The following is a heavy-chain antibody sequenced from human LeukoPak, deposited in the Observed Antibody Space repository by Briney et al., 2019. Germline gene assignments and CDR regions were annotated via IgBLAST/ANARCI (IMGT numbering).Heavy chain of an antibody. CDR1: GYTFTSYD. CDR2: MNPNSGAT. Sequence: ASVKVSCTASGYTFTSYDFNWLRQATGQGTEWMGWMNPNSGATGYAQKFQGRVTMTRSASINTAYMELTNLRSEDTAVYYCARAPRSWVFDYWGQGTLVTVSS. CDR3: ARAPRSWVFDY. V-gene: IGHV1-8*01. J-gene: IGHJ4*02. D-gene: IGHD3-16*02.